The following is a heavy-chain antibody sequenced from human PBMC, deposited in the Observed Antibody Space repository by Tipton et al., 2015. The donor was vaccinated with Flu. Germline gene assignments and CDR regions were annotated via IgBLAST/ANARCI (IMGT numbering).Heavy chain of an antibody. J-gene: IGHJ4*02. CDR1: GGSISSSSYY. D-gene: IGHD6-19*01. CDR2: INHSGST. CDR3: ARKEANNYSSGWYAVYYFDY. Sequence: TLSLTCTVSGGSISSSSYYWSWIRQPLGKGLEWIGEINHSGSTNYNPSLKSRVTISVDTSKNQFSLKLSSVTAADTAVYYCARKEANNYSSGWYAVYYFDYWGQGTLVTVSS. V-gene: IGHV4-39*07.